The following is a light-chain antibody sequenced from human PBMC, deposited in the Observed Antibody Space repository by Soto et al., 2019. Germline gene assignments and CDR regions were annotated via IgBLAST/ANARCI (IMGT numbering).Light chain of an antibody. CDR3: QQYGSSRWT. CDR1: QSVSSSY. CDR2: GAS. Sequence: SVLTQSPGTLSLSPGERATLSCMASQSVSSSYLAWYQQKPGQAPRLLIYGASSRATGIPDRFSGSGSGTDFTLTISRLEPEDFAVYYCQQYGSSRWTFGQGTKVDI. J-gene: IGKJ1*01. V-gene: IGKV3-20*01.